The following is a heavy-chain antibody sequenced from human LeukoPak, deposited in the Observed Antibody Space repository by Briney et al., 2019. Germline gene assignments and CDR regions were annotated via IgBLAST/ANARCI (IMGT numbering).Heavy chain of an antibody. J-gene: IGHJ4*02. CDR2: IYYSGST. Sequence: PSETLSLTCTVSGGSISSYYWSWIRQPPGKGLEWIGYIYYSGSTYYNPSLKSRVTISVDTSKNQFSLKLSSVTAADTAVYYCARGERERRNWNSGYYFDYWGQGTLVTVSS. V-gene: IGHV4-59*12. CDR1: GGSISSYY. CDR3: ARGERERRNWNSGYYFDY. D-gene: IGHD1-7*01.